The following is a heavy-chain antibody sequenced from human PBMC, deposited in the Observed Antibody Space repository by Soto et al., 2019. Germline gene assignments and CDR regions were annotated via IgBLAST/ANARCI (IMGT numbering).Heavy chain of an antibody. CDR2: IFYTGTT. D-gene: IGHD2-2*01. Sequence: QLQLQESGLGLVKPSETLSLTCSVSGGSINYNSYYWGWIRQPPGKGLEWVGGIFYTGTTYYSPSLQDRVTISVDTSKNSFSLNLTSVTAADTAVYFCARLVVVAPVANVWGQGTLVTVSS. J-gene: IGHJ4*02. V-gene: IGHV4-39*02. CDR3: ARLVVVAPVANV. CDR1: GGSINYNSYY.